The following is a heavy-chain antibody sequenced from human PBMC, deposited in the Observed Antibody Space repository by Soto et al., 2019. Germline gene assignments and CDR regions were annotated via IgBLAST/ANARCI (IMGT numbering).Heavy chain of an antibody. D-gene: IGHD3-3*01. Sequence: QVQLQESGPGLVKPSQTLSLTCTVSGGSISSDDYYWSWIRQPPGKGLEWIGDIHDTATTSYSPSLKSRLTLSVAPSKNQFALTLMSVTAADTAVYFCASQYYDFSSGALDFWGQGILVTVSS. CDR1: GGSISSDDYY. V-gene: IGHV4-30-4*01. CDR2: IHDTATT. J-gene: IGHJ4*02. CDR3: ASQYYDFSSGALDF.